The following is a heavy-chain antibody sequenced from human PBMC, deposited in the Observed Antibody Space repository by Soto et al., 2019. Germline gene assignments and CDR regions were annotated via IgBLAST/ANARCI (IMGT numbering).Heavy chain of an antibody. CDR3: ARNMDYYYGPGSGNGHGF. CDR1: GYTFTAYY. CDR2: INPKFGDT. Sequence: QVQLVQSGAEVKEPGDSVRVSCEASGYTFTAYYIHWVRQAPGQGLEWMGCINPKFGDTTYAQDLKGRVSMTRDMSISTVYMELSRLTSDDTAIYYCARNMDYYYGPGSGNGHGFWGQGTTVTIFS. D-gene: IGHD3-10*01. V-gene: IGHV1-2*02. J-gene: IGHJ6*02.